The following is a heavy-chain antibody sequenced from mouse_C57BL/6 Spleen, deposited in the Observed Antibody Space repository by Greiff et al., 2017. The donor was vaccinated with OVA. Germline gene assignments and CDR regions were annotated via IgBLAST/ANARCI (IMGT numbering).Heavy chain of an antibody. V-gene: IGHV1-52*01. Sequence: QVQLQQPGAELVRPGSSVKLSCKASGYTSTSYWMHWVKQRPIQGLEWIGNIDPSDSETHYNQKFKDKATLTVDKSSSTAYMQLSSLTSEDSAVYYCARGGNWDGAWFAYWGQGTLVTVSA. CDR3: ARGGNWDGAWFAY. D-gene: IGHD4-1*01. CDR1: GYTSTSYW. CDR2: IDPSDSET. J-gene: IGHJ3*01.